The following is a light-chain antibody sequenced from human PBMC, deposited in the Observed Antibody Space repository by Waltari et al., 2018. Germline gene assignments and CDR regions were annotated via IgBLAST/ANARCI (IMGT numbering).Light chain of an antibody. Sequence: TVVTQEPSLSVSPGTTVTLTCGLTSGSVPTSNYPSWYQQTPGQAPRTLIYSTNSRPSGVPDRFSGSILGNKAALTISGTQADDESDYHCILYMGSGIWVFGGGTRLTVL. CDR3: ILYMGSGIWV. CDR2: STN. J-gene: IGLJ3*02. CDR1: SGSVPTSNY. V-gene: IGLV8-61*01.